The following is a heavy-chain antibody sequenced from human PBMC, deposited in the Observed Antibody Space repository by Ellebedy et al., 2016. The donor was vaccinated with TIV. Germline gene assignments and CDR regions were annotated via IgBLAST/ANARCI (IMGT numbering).Heavy chain of an antibody. CDR2: IDWDDGK. V-gene: IGHV2-70*17. D-gene: IGHD3-9*01. Sequence: SGPTLVKPTQTLTLTCNFSGFSLSSSGMCISWIRQSPGKALEWLARIDWDDGKFYSTSLETRPTISKDTSKNQVVLTMTNMDPVDTATYYCARNTFNTGYFDLLAGVSFDTWGQGTMVTVSS. J-gene: IGHJ4*02. CDR3: ARNTFNTGYFDLLAGVSFDT. CDR1: GFSLSSSGMC.